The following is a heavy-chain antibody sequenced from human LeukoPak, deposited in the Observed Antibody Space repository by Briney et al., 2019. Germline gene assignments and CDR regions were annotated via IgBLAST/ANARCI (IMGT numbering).Heavy chain of an antibody. CDR1: GDSVSSNSAA. V-gene: IGHV6-1*01. Sequence: PSQTLSLTCAISGDSVSSNSAAWNWIRQSPSRGLEWLGRTYYRSKRYNDYAVSVKSRITINPDTSKDQFSLQLNSVTPEDTAVYYCARGYSSGWYVLNWFDPWGQGTLVTVSS. D-gene: IGHD6-19*01. J-gene: IGHJ5*02. CDR2: TYYRSKRYN. CDR3: ARGYSSGWYVLNWFDP.